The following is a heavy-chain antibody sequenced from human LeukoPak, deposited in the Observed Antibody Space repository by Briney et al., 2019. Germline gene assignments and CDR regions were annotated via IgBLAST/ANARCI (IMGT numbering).Heavy chain of an antibody. D-gene: IGHD2-8*01. CDR1: GFTFSNYA. CDR3: AKRAICCVHSPCDL. Sequence: GGSLRLSCAASGFTFSNYAMNWVRQAPGKGLEWVSIISGASGVIVYADSVQGRFTISRDNSRNAVYLHMTSLRADVTAVYYCAKRAICCVHSPCDLRGQGTLVTVSS. CDR2: ISGASGVI. J-gene: IGHJ5*02. V-gene: IGHV3-23*01.